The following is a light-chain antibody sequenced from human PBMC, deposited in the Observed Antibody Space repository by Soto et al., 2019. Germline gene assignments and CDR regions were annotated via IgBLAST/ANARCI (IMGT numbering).Light chain of an antibody. J-gene: IGLJ3*02. Sequence: QAVVTQEPSLTVSPGGTVTLTCGSTTGAVTSSHYPYWLQQKPGQAPRTLIYDTSNKHSWTPARFSGSLLGGKAALTLAGAQTDDEADYYCLLSYSGTSWVFGGGTKLT. V-gene: IGLV7-46*01. CDR2: DTS. CDR3: LLSYSGTSWV. CDR1: TGAVTSSHY.